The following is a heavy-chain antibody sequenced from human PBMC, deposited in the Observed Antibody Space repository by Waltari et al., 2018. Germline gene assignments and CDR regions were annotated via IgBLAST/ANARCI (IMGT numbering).Heavy chain of an antibody. CDR2: IYYIGST. Sequence: QVQLQESGPGLVKPSETLSLTCAVSGGSLTYNYWSWIRQPPGKGMEWIAYIYYIGSTHYNPALRSRLTISVDTSKNQFSLNMSSVTATDTAVYYCARGVGSGDYNLDYWGQGTLVTVSS. V-gene: IGHV4-59*12. J-gene: IGHJ4*02. CDR1: GGSLTYNY. D-gene: IGHD4-17*01. CDR3: ARGVGSGDYNLDY.